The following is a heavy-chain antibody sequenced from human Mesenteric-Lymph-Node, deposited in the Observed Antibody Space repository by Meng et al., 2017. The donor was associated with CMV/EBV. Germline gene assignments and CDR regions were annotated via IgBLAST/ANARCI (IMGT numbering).Heavy chain of an antibody. Sequence: SETLSLTCTVSGGSISSSSYYWGWIRQPPGKGLEWIGEINHSGSTNYNPSLKSRVTISVDTSKNQFSLKLSSVTAADTAVYYCARGLRRWLQLDAFDIWGQGTMVTVSS. CDR2: INHSGST. D-gene: IGHD5-24*01. V-gene: IGHV4-39*07. CDR3: ARGLRRWLQLDAFDI. J-gene: IGHJ3*02. CDR1: GGSISSSSYY.